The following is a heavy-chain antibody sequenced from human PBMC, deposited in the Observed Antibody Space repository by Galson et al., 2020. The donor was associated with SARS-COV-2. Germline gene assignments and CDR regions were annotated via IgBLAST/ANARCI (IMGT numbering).Heavy chain of an antibody. CDR2: FYYSGST. V-gene: IGHV4-39*01. D-gene: IGHD1-26*01. CDR1: GGFISSGSYY. CDR3: ARFGSYFGFDI. J-gene: IGHJ3*02. Sequence: SETLSLTCSVSGGFISSGSYYWGWPRPPPGKGLEWIGSFYYSGSTYYNASLKSRVTISVDTSKNQFSLKLSSVTAADTAVYFCARFGSYFGFDIWGPGTMVTVSS.